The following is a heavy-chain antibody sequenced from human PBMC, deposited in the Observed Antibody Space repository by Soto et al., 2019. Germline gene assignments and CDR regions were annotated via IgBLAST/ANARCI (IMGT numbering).Heavy chain of an antibody. CDR3: AKDQGSGLDY. J-gene: IGHJ4*02. CDR1: GGSISTTGYY. Sequence: QVQLQESGPGLVKPSQTLSLTCTVSGGSISTTGYYWSWIRQHPGKGLEWIGYSYYTGSSYYNPSLKSRVTMSVDTSKNQFSLKPSSVTAANTAVYYCAKDQGSGLDYWGQGTLVTVSS. CDR2: SYYTGSS. V-gene: IGHV4-31*03.